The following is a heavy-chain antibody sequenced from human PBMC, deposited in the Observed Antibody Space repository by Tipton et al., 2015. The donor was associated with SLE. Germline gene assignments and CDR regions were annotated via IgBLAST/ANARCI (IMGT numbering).Heavy chain of an antibody. CDR1: GASVRNYY. J-gene: IGHJ4*02. CDR2: IYISGSGSI. CDR3: ARMRSRHFDY. V-gene: IGHV4-4*07. Sequence: TLSLTCTVSGASVRNYYWSWFRQPAGKGMEWIGRIYISGSGSITYNPSLKSRVTMSVDTSKNQVSLKLNSVTAADAAMYYCARMRSRHFDYWGQGTLVTVSS.